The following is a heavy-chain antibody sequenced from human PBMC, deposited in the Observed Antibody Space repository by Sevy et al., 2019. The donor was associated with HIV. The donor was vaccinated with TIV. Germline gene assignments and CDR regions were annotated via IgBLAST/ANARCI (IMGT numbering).Heavy chain of an antibody. D-gene: IGHD3-10*01. CDR3: ARDYYGSGSYRWFDP. Sequence: SETLSLTCTVSGGSISSYYWSWIRQPPGKGLEWIGYIYYSGSTNYNPSLKSRVTISVDTSKNQFSLKLNSVTAADTAVYYCARDYYGSGSYRWFDPWGQGTLVTVSS. CDR2: IYYSGST. J-gene: IGHJ5*02. CDR1: GGSISSYY. V-gene: IGHV4-59*01.